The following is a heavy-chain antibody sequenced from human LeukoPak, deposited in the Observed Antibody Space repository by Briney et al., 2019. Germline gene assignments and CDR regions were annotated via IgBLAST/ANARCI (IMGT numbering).Heavy chain of an antibody. J-gene: IGHJ5*02. D-gene: IGHD3-16*01. CDR3: ARGGGEVGTHNWFDP. CDR2: ISAYNGNT. Sequence: ASVTVSCKASGGTFNSYAIGWVRQAPGQGLEWMGWISAYNGNTNYAQKLQGRVTITTDTSTSTAYMELRSLRSDDAAVYYCARGGGEVGTHNWFDPWGQGTLVTVSS. CDR1: GGTFNSYA. V-gene: IGHV1-18*01.